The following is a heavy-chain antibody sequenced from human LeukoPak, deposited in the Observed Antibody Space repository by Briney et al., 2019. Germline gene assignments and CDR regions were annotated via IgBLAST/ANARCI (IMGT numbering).Heavy chain of an antibody. V-gene: IGHV4-59*01. CDR1: GGSISSYY. Sequence: PSETLSLTCTVSGGSISSYYWTWIPQPPGKGLEWIGYIYHTGSSNYNPSLESRVTISVDTSKNQFSLKLNSVTAADTAVYYCARGDPYHFDSWGQGTLVTVSS. CDR2: IYHTGSS. J-gene: IGHJ4*02. CDR3: ARGDPYHFDS.